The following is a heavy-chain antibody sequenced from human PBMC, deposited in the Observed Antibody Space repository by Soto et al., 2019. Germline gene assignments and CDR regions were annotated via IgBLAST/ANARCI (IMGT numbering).Heavy chain of an antibody. CDR3: ASLGVVPAARGVY. J-gene: IGHJ4*02. V-gene: IGHV4-4*02. Sequence: PSETLSLTCAVSGGSISSSNCWSWVRQPPGKGLEWIGEIYHSGSTNYNPSLKSRVTISVDKSKNQFSLKLSSVTAADTAVYYCASLGVVPAARGVYWGQGTLVTVSS. CDR2: IYHSGST. CDR1: GGSISSSNC. D-gene: IGHD2-2*01.